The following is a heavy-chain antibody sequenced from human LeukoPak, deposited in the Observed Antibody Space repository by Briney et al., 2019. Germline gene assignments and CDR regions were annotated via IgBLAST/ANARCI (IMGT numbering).Heavy chain of an antibody. V-gene: IGHV4-30-4*08. CDR3: ARDPRFCSTTNCPYGPNP. CDR2: IYYSGTT. J-gene: IGHJ5*02. CDR1: GGSIRSGDYY. Sequence: PSQTLSLTCIVSGGSIRSGDYYWRWIRQPPGKGLEWIVFIYYSGTTSYNPSLKSRVTISIDTSKNQFSMKLTSVTAADTAVYYCARDPRFCSTTNCPYGPNPWGQGTLVTVSS. D-gene: IGHD2-2*01.